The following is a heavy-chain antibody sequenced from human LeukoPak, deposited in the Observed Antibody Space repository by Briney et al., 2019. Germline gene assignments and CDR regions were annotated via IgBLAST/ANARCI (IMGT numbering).Heavy chain of an antibody. CDR2: IYPGDSDT. J-gene: IGHJ6*02. Sequence: GESLKISCKGSGYNFTNYWIGWVRQMPGEGLEWMGIIYPGDSDTTYSPSFQGQVTISADKSISTAYLQWSSLKASDTAMYYCARRDGYCSSTSCYADYYYGMDVWGQGTTVTVSS. CDR3: ARRDGYCSSTSCYADYYYGMDV. D-gene: IGHD2-2*01. CDR1: GYNFTNYW. V-gene: IGHV5-51*01.